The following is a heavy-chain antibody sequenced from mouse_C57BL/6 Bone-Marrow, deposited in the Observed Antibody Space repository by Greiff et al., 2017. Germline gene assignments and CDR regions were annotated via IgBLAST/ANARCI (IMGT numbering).Heavy chain of an antibody. Sequence: EVQGVESGGDLVKPGGSLKLSCAASGFTFSSYGMSWVRQTPDKRLEWVATISSGGSYTYYPDSVKGRFTISRDNAKNTLYLQMSSLKSEETAMYYCVTLTTVLYWYVDVWGTGTTVTVSS. CDR3: VTLTTVLYWYVDV. V-gene: IGHV5-6*01. CDR2: ISSGGSYT. J-gene: IGHJ1*03. CDR1: GFTFSSYG. D-gene: IGHD1-1*01.